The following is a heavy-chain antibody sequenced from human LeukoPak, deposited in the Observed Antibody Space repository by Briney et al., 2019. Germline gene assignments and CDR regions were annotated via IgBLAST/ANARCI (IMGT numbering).Heavy chain of an antibody. V-gene: IGHV3-74*01. CDR1: GFTFSNSW. D-gene: IGHD5-12*01. CDR3: AGGRLVATSKAVAIDY. Sequence: PAGSLRLSCAASGFTFSNSWLHWVRQAPGKGLVWVSRINERGSSTSYADSVKGRFTISRDNAKNTLYLQMNNLRADDTAVYYCAGGRLVATSKAVAIDYWGQGTLVTVSS. J-gene: IGHJ4*02. CDR2: INERGSST.